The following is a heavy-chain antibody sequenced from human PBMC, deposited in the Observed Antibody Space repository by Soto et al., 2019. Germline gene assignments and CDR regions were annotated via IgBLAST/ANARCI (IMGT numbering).Heavy chain of an antibody. CDR3: AAYSSSLGTFDI. Sequence: QVQLQESGPGLVKPSETLSLTCSVSGGSLSRYYWTWIRQPAGKGLEWIGRIYTSGSTNYNPSLKSRVTMSVDTSKNQFSLKLSSVTAADTAVYYCAAYSSSLGTFDIWGQGTMVTVSS. J-gene: IGHJ3*02. CDR1: GGSLSRYY. V-gene: IGHV4-4*07. CDR2: IYTSGST. D-gene: IGHD6-13*01.